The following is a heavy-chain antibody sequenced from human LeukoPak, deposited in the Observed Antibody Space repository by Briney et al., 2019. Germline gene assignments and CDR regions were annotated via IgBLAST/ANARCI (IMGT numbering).Heavy chain of an antibody. V-gene: IGHV4-38-2*02. J-gene: IGHJ4*02. CDR1: GYSISSGYY. Sequence: PSETLSITCTVSGYSISSGYYWGWIRQPPGKGLEWIGSIYHSGSTYYNPSLKSRVTISVDTSKNQFSLKLSSVTAADTAVYYCARDLLSGSFDYWGQGTLVTVSS. D-gene: IGHD3-3*01. CDR2: IYHSGST. CDR3: ARDLLSGSFDY.